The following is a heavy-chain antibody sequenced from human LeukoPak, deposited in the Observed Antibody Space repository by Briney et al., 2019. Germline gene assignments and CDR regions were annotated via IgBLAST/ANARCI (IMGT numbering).Heavy chain of an antibody. Sequence: GGSLRLSCAASGFTVSSNYMSWVRQAPGTGLECVSVIDNGGNTYYADSVKGGFTISRDNSKNTLYLQMNSLRAEDTAVYYCAKGFDYYDSSGVFDYWGQGTLVTVSS. D-gene: IGHD3-22*01. CDR2: IDNGGNT. CDR3: AKGFDYYDSSGVFDY. V-gene: IGHV3-66*02. CDR1: GFTVSSNY. J-gene: IGHJ4*02.